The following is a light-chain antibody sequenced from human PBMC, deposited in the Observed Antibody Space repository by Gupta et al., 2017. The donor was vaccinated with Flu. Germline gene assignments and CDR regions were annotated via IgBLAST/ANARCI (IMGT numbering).Light chain of an antibody. CDR3: QQYNNWPPWT. Sequence: EIVMTQSPATLSVSPGERASLSCRASQSIETNLAWYQQKPGQAPRLLLYGASTRDTGIPARFSGSGYGTEFTLTINSRQSEDFAVYYCQQYNNWPPWTFGQWTKVEIK. CDR1: QSIETN. CDR2: GAS. V-gene: IGKV3-15*01. J-gene: IGKJ1*01.